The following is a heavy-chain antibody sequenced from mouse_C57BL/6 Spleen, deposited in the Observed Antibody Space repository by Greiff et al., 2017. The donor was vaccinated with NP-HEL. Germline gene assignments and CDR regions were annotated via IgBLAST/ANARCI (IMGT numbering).Heavy chain of an antibody. D-gene: IGHD3-3*01. Sequence: VQLQQPGAELVMPGASVKLSCKASGYTFTSYWMHWVKQRPGQGLEWIGEIDPSDSYTNYNQKFKGKSTLPVDKSSSTAYMQLSSLTSEDSAVYYCARGWDNYFDYWGQGTTLTVSS. J-gene: IGHJ2*01. CDR2: IDPSDSYT. CDR1: GYTFTSYW. CDR3: ARGWDNYFDY. V-gene: IGHV1-69*01.